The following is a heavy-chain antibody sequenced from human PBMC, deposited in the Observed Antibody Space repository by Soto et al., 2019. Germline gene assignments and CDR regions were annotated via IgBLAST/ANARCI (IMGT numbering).Heavy chain of an antibody. V-gene: IGHV3-48*02. J-gene: IGHJ4*02. CDR3: ARAVAGTVYDY. CDR2: ISSTGGTT. D-gene: IGHD6-19*01. CDR1: GFTFSTYS. Sequence: PVGSLRLSCVGSGFTFSTYSMSWVRQSPGKGLEWVAYISSTGGTTYYGDSVKGRFSISRDNTKDSVFLQMNSLRDEDTSFYYCARAVAGTVYDYWGQGALVTVSS.